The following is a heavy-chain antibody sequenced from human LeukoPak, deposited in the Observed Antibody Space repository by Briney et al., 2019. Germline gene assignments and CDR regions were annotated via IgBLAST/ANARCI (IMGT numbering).Heavy chain of an antibody. CDR2: TYHSGSA. D-gene: IGHD3-10*01. J-gene: IGHJ6*03. Sequence: SEALSLTCTVSGYSISSGYYWGWIRQPPGKGLEWIGSTYHSGSAYYNPSLKSRVTISVDTSKNQFSLKLSSVTAADTAVYYCAREVTMVRGVITGYYMDIWGKGTTVTVSS. CDR3: AREVTMVRGVITGYYMDI. CDR1: GYSISSGYY. V-gene: IGHV4-38-2*02.